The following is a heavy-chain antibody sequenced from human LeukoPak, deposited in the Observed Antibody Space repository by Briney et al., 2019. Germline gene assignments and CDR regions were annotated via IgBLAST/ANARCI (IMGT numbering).Heavy chain of an antibody. J-gene: IGHJ3*02. D-gene: IGHD3-22*01. CDR1: GGSFSGYY. CDR3: AREYYYDSSGYFDI. Sequence: SETLSLTCAVYGGSFSGYYWSWIRQPPGKGLEWIGEINHSGSTNYNPSLKSRVTISVDTSKNQFSLKLSSVTAADTAVYYCAREYYYDSSGYFDIWGQGTMVTVSS. CDR2: INHSGST. V-gene: IGHV4-34*01.